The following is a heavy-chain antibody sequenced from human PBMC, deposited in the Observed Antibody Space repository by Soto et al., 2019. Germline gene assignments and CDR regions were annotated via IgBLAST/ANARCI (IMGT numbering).Heavy chain of an antibody. J-gene: IGHJ4*02. D-gene: IGHD3-22*01. CDR2: ISAYNGNT. Sequence: ASVKVSCKASGYTFTSYGISWVRQAPGQGLEWMGWISAYNGNTNYAQKLQGRVTMTTDTSTSTAYMELRSLRSDDTAVYYCARALADYYDSTDDYWGQGTLVTVSS. CDR1: GYTFTSYG. V-gene: IGHV1-18*01. CDR3: ARALADYYDSTDDY.